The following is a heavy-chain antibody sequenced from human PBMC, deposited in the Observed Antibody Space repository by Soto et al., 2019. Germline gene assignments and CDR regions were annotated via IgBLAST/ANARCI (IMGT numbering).Heavy chain of an antibody. CDR3: ARTANWLDP. CDR2: IHSSGSA. V-gene: IGHV4-39*01. Sequence: QLQLQESGPGLVKPSETLSLTCTVSGGSISSSSYHWGWISQPPGKGLEWIGNIHSSGSAYHNPSLKSRVTVSVDTSKNQFSLKLSSVTAADTAVYYCARTANWLDPWGQGTLVTVSS. CDR1: GGSISSSSYH. J-gene: IGHJ5*02.